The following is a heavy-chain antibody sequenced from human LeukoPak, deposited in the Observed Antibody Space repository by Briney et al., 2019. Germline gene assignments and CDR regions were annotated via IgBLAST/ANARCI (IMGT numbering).Heavy chain of an antibody. CDR2: ISYDGSNK. D-gene: IGHD3-10*01. CDR3: ARDPAGGSYYYYGMDV. CDR1: GFTFSSYA. J-gene: IGHJ6*02. Sequence: GGSLRLSCAASGFTFSSYAMHWVRQAPGKGLEWVAAISYDGSNKYYADSVKGRFTISRDNSKNTLYLQMNSLRAEDTAVYYCARDPAGGSYYYYGMDVWGQGTTVTVSS. V-gene: IGHV3-30-3*01.